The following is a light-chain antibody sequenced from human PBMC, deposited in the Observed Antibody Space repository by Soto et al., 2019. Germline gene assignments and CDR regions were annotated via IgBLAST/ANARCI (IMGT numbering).Light chain of an antibody. CDR2: KDS. V-gene: IGLV3-25*03. J-gene: IGLJ2*01. Sequence: SYELTQPPSVSVSPGQTARITCSGDALPKQYAYWYQQKPGQPPVLVIYKDSERPSGIPERFSGSSSGTTVTLTISGVQAEDEADYYCQSADSSGTYPVVFGGGTKLTVL. CDR1: ALPKQY. CDR3: QSADSSGTYPVV.